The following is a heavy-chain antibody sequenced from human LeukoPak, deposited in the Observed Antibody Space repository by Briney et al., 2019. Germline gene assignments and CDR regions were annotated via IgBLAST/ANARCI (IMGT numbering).Heavy chain of an antibody. CDR2: IYYSGST. Sequence: SQTLSLTCTVSDGSISSGGYYWSWIRQHPGKGLEGCGYIYYSGSTYDNTLLKSLSTTTVDTSKNHFSLKLSSVTGEDTAVYCCARACYTVVSWYFDLWGGGTLVTVSS. V-gene: IGHV4-31*01. J-gene: IGHJ2*01. CDR1: DGSISSGGYY. CDR3: ARACYTVVSWYFDL. D-gene: IGHD4-23*01.